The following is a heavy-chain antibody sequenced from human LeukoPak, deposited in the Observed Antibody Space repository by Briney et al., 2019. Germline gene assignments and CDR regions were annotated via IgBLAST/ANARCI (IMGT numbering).Heavy chain of an antibody. Sequence: ASVKVSCKASGYTFTSYGISWVRQAPGQGLEWMGWISAYDGNTNYAQKLQGRVTMTTDTSTSTAYMELRSLRSDDTAVYHCARDLALRRDGYNLLGYWGQGTLVTVSS. CDR2: ISAYDGNT. V-gene: IGHV1-18*01. D-gene: IGHD5-24*01. CDR1: GYTFTSYG. J-gene: IGHJ4*02. CDR3: ARDLALRRDGYNLLGY.